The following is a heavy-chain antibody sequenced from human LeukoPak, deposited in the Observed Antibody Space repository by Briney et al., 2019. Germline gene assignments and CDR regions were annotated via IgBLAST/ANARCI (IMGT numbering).Heavy chain of an antibody. CDR1: GFSFNTYA. J-gene: IGHJ1*01. CDR3: AQQVGYCSSGSCYFTY. V-gene: IGHV3-23*01. Sequence: GGSLRLSCAASGFSFNTYAMSWVRQAPGKRLEWVSAISNTGGSTYYADSVKGRFTISRDKSKNTLSLQMNSLRAEDTAVYYCAQQVGYCSSGSCYFTYWGQGTLVTVSS. CDR2: ISNTGGST. D-gene: IGHD2-15*01.